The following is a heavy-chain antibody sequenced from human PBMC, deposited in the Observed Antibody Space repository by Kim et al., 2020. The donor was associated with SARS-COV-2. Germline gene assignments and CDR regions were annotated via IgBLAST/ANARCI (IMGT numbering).Heavy chain of an antibody. D-gene: IGHD6-13*01. V-gene: IGHV4-59*01. CDR3: AKAAYSSSPFDF. Sequence: SETLSLTCTVSGGSISADYWSWIRQPPGKRLEWIGFTYNSGSTDYNPSFKNRVTISQDTSKNQFSLELTSVTAADTAVYYCAKAAYSSSPFDFWGQGTMV. J-gene: IGHJ3*01. CDR2: TYNSGST. CDR1: GGSISADY.